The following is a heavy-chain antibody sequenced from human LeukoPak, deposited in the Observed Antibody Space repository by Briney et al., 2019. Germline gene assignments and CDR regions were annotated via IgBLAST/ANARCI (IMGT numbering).Heavy chain of an antibody. CDR1: GFTFSNCG. Sequence: GGSLRLSCAASGFTFSNCGMIWVRQAPGKGLEWVSLISGSGDITYYADSVKGRFTISRDNSKNTLYLQMNSLRAEDTAVYYCVRYINSPDYWGQGTLVIVSS. CDR2: ISGSGDIT. CDR3: VRYINSPDY. D-gene: IGHD4-11*01. J-gene: IGHJ4*02. V-gene: IGHV3-23*01.